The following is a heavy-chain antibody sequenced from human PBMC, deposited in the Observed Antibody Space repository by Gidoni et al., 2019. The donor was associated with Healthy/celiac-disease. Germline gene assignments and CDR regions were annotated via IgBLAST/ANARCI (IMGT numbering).Heavy chain of an antibody. CDR1: GFTFSSYG. CDR2: IWYDGSNK. V-gene: IGHV3-33*01. D-gene: IGHD1-1*01. Sequence: QVQLVESGGGVVQPGRSLRLSCAASGFTFSSYGMHWVRQAPGKGLEWVAFIWYDGSNKYYADSVKGRFTISRDNSKNTLYLQMNSLRAEDTAVYYCARGRWNDVGAFDIWGQGTMVTVSS. J-gene: IGHJ3*02. CDR3: ARGRWNDVGAFDI.